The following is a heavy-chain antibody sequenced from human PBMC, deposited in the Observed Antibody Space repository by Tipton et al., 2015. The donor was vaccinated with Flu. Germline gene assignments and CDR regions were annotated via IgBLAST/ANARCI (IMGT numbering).Heavy chain of an antibody. CDR2: IYYSGST. CDR1: GGSISSYY. CDR3: ARGAVAGTLDY. V-gene: IGHV4-59*01. J-gene: IGHJ4*02. D-gene: IGHD6-19*01. Sequence: TLSLTCTVSGGSISSYYWSWIRQPPGKGLEWIGYIYYSGSTNYNPSLKSRVTMSVDTSKNQFSLKLSSVTAADTAVYYCARGAVAGTLDYWGQGTLVTVSS.